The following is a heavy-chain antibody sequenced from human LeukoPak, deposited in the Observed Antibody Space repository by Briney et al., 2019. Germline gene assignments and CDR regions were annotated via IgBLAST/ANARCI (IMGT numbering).Heavy chain of an antibody. J-gene: IGHJ4*02. D-gene: IGHD4-17*01. CDR2: ISSSSSYI. CDR1: GFTFSSYS. V-gene: IGHV3-21*01. Sequence: GGSLRLSCAASGFTFSSYSMNWVRQAPGKGLEWVSSISSSSSYIYYADSVKGRFTISRDNAKNSLYLQMNGLRAEDTAVYYCARDLQTTVTGGYWGQGTLVTVSS. CDR3: ARDLQTTVTGGY.